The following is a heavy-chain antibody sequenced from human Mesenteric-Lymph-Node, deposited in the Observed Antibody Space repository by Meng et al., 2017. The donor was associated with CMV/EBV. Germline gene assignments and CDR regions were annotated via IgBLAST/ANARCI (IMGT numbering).Heavy chain of an antibody. V-gene: IGHV3-23*03. Sequence: GESLKISCAASGFTFSTYSMNWVRQAPGKGLEWVSLIYSGGSSTYYADSVKGRFTVSRDNSKNTLYLQMNSLRAGDTAVYYCAKEAVDYDGNSDSWGQGTLVTVSS. CDR1: GFTFSTYS. CDR3: AKEAVDYDGNSDS. J-gene: IGHJ5*01. CDR2: IYSGGSST. D-gene: IGHD4-23*01.